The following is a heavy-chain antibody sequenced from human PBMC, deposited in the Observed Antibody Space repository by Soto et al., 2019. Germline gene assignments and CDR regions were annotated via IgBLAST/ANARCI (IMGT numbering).Heavy chain of an antibody. V-gene: IGHV3-23*01. D-gene: IGHD3-22*01. CDR1: GFTFSSYA. CDR2: ISGSGGST. J-gene: IGHJ3*02. Sequence: GGSLRLSCAASGFTFSSYAMSWVRQAPGKGLEWVSAISGSGGSTYYADSVKGRFTISRDNSKNTLYLQMNSLRAEDTAVYYCAKDGHYYDSSGYPDAFDIWGQGTMVTVSS. CDR3: AKDGHYYDSSGYPDAFDI.